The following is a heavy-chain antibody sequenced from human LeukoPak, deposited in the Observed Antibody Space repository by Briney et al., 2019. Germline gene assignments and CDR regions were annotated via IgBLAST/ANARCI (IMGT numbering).Heavy chain of an antibody. CDR3: AKEGGKEQQPTTS. CDR2: ISGSGGST. Sequence: QPGGSLRLSCAASGFTFSSYSMNWVRQAPGKGLEWVSAISGSGGSTYYADSVKGRFTISRDNSKNTLYLQMNSLRAEDTAVYYCAKEGGKEQQPTTSWGQGTLVTVSS. CDR1: GFTFSSYS. J-gene: IGHJ5*02. V-gene: IGHV3-23*01. D-gene: IGHD6-13*01.